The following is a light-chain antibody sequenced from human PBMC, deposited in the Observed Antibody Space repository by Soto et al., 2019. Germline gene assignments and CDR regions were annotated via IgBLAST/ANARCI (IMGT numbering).Light chain of an antibody. CDR3: QQYGSSPMYT. V-gene: IGKV3-20*01. J-gene: IGKJ2*01. CDR2: GAS. Sequence: EIVLTQSPGTLSLSPGERATLSCRASQSVSSSYLAWYQQKPGQAPRLLIYGASGRATGIPDRFSGSGSGTPFTHTISRLEPEDFAVYYCQQYGSSPMYTFGQGTKLEIK. CDR1: QSVSSSY.